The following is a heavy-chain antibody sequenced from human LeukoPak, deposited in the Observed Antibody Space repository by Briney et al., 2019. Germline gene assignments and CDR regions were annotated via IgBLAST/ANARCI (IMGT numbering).Heavy chain of an antibody. J-gene: IGHJ4*02. CDR1: GGSISRGDHY. V-gene: IGHV4-31*03. CDR2: ISYGGST. CDR3: ARDVGGYYCGNFEY. Sequence: PSQTLSLTCTVSGGSISRGDHYWSWIRQLPGKGLEWIGYISYGGSTFYNPSLKSRAAISVDTSKTQFSLKLTSVTAADTAVYYCARDVGGYYCGNFEYWGQGILVTVSS. D-gene: IGHD3-22*01.